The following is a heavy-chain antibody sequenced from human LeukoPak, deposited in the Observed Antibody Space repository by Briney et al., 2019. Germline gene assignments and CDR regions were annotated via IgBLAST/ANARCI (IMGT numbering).Heavy chain of an antibody. CDR2: IKQDGSEK. J-gene: IGHJ4*02. CDR3: ARDNYDRGGYFDY. D-gene: IGHD3-10*02. CDR1: GFTFSSYW. Sequence: GESLKISCAASGFTFSSYWMSWVRQAPGKGLEWVANIKQDGSEKYYVDSVKGRFTISRDNAKNSLYLQMNSLRAEDTAVYYCARDNYDRGGYFDYWGQGTLVTVSS. V-gene: IGHV3-7*01.